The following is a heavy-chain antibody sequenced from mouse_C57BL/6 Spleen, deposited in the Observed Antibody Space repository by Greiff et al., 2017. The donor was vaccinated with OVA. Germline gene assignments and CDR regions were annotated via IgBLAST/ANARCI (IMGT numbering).Heavy chain of an antibody. D-gene: IGHD2-5*01. CDR3: ARSEYSISFYYAMDY. CDR2: ILPGGGST. Sequence: QVQLQQSGAELMKPGASVKLSCKATGYTFTGYWIEWVKQRPGHGLEWIGEILPGGGSTNYNEKFKGKATFTADTSSNTAYMRLHCLTTENSAIYYCARSEYSISFYYAMDYWGQGTSVTVSS. V-gene: IGHV1-9*01. J-gene: IGHJ4*01. CDR1: GYTFTGYW.